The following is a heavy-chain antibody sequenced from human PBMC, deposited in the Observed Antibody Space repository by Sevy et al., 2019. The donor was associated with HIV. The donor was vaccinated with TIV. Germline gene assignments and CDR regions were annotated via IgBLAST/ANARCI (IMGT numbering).Heavy chain of an antibody. CDR1: YGAFSGYY. CDR3: ARSPPVVVVPGAPSWFDP. J-gene: IGHJ5*02. D-gene: IGHD2-2*01. V-gene: IGHV4-34*01. Sequence: SETLSLTCAVHYGAFSGYYWNWIRQVPGKGLEWIGEINASGITYYNPSLKSRVTISVDTSMKKFSLKLNSVTAVDSAVYFCARSPPVVVVPGAPSWFDPWGQGTLVTVSS. CDR2: INASGIT.